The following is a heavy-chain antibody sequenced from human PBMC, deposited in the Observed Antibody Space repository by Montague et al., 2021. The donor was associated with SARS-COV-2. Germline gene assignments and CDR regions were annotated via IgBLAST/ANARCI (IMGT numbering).Heavy chain of an antibody. CDR1: GYTFTSYD. D-gene: IGHD6-13*01. Sequence: SVKVSCKASGYTFTSYDINWVRQATGQGLEWMGWMNPNSGNTGYAQKFQGRVTMTRNTSISTAYMELSSLRSEDTAVYYCARGRVKAAAGILLPYYYYGMDVWGQGTTVTVSS. J-gene: IGHJ6*02. CDR3: ARGRVKAAAGILLPYYYYGMDV. V-gene: IGHV1-8*01. CDR2: MNPNSGNT.